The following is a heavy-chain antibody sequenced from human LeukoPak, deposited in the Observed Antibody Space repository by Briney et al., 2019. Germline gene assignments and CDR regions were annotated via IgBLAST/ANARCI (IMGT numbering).Heavy chain of an antibody. CDR1: GITLSNYG. CDR2: ISDSGGRT. Sequence: GGSLRLSCAVSGITLSNYGMSWVRQAPGKGLEWVAGISDSGGRTKYADSVKGRFTITRDNPKNTLYLQMNSLRPEDTAVYFCAKRGVVIRVILVGFHKEAYYFDSWGQGVLVTVSS. D-gene: IGHD3-22*01. J-gene: IGHJ4*02. CDR3: AKRGVVIRVILVGFHKEAYYFDS. V-gene: IGHV3-23*01.